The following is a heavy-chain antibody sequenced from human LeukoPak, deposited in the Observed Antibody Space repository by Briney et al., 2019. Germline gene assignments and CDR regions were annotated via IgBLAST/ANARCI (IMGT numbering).Heavy chain of an antibody. V-gene: IGHV3-74*01. CDR2: INPDGSTT. CDR3: AKDLHYGSADY. CDR1: GFTFSHYN. Sequence: GGSLRLSCAASGFTFSHYNMNWVRQAPGKGLVWVSFINPDGSTTNYADSVKGRFTISRDNAKNALYLQMNSLRAEDTAVYYCAKDLHYGSADYWGQGTLVTVSS. J-gene: IGHJ4*02. D-gene: IGHD3-10*01.